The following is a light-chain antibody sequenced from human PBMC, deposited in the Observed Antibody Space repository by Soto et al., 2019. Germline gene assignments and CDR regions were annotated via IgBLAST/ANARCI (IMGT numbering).Light chain of an antibody. CDR1: QSISTY. J-gene: IGKJ2*01. Sequence: DIQMTQSPSSLSASVGDRVTITCRANQSISTYLNWYQQKPGKAPKLLIYAASNLQSGVSSRFSGSGSGTAFTLTISSLQPEDFANYYSQQGYSIPPSTFGQGTKVDIK. V-gene: IGKV1-39*01. CDR3: QQGYSIPPST. CDR2: AAS.